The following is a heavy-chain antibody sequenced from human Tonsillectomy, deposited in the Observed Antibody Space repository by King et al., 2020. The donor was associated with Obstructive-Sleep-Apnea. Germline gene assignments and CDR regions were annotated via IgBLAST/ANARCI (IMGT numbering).Heavy chain of an antibody. Sequence: VQLVESGGGLVKPGGSLRLSCAASGFTFSDYYMSWIRQAPGKGLEWVSYISSSGSTIYYADSVKGRFTISRDNAKNSLYLQMNSLRAEDTAVYYCARDYKIPLYRSSSWYPWYFDLWGRGTLVTVSS. CDR2: ISSSGSTI. D-gene: IGHD6-13*01. CDR1: GFTFSDYY. J-gene: IGHJ2*01. V-gene: IGHV3-11*01. CDR3: ARDYKIPLYRSSSWYPWYFDL.